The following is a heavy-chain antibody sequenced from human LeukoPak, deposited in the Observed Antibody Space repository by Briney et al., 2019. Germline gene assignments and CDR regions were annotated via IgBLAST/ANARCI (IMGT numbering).Heavy chain of an antibody. V-gene: IGHV3-15*01. CDR2: IKSKTDGGTT. J-gene: IGHJ4*02. CDR3: TTGVLGDFWSGYYPYLDY. CDR1: GFTFSNAW. D-gene: IGHD3-3*01. Sequence: GGSLRLSCAASGFTFSNAWMSWVRQAPGKGLEWVGRIKSKTDGGTTDYAAPVKGRFTISRDDSKNTLYLQMNSLKTEDTAVYYCTTGVLGDFWSGYYPYLDYWGQGTLVTVSS.